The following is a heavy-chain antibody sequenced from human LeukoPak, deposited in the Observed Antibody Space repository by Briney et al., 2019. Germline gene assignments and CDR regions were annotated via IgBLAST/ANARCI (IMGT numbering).Heavy chain of an antibody. D-gene: IGHD3-22*01. V-gene: IGHV4-59*01. CDR2: IYYSGST. Sequence: SETLSLTCTVSGGSISSYYWSWLRQPPGKGMEWIGYIYYSGSTNYNPSLKSRVTISVDTSKNQFSLKLSSVTAADTAVYYCATGYYDSSGYYPPDAFDIWGQGTMVTVSS. CDR3: ATGYYDSSGYYPPDAFDI. J-gene: IGHJ3*02. CDR1: GGSISSYY.